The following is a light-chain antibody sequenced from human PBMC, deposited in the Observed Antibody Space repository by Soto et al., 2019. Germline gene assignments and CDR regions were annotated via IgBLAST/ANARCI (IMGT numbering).Light chain of an antibody. CDR1: QSVSSN. CDR2: SAS. V-gene: IGKV3-15*01. CDR3: QQYNNWPPYT. Sequence: EIVMTQSPATLSVSPGERATLSCRSSQSVSSNLACYQQKPDQAPSLIIYSASTRATGIPARFSGSGSGTEFTLTISSLQSEDFAVYYCQQYNNWPPYTFGQGTKVEIK. J-gene: IGKJ2*01.